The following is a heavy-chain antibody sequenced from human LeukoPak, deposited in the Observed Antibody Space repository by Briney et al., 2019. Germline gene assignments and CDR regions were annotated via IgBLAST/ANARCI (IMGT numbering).Heavy chain of an antibody. CDR2: IIPIFGTA. Sequence: ASVKVSCKASGGTFSRNAVSWVRQAPGQGLEWMGGIIPIFGTANYAQKFQGRVTITADESTSTAYMELSSLRSEDTAVYYCARETYYYDSSGYYYAFDIWGQGTMVTVSS. V-gene: IGHV1-69*13. CDR3: ARETYYYDSSGYYYAFDI. CDR1: GGTFSRNA. J-gene: IGHJ3*02. D-gene: IGHD3-22*01.